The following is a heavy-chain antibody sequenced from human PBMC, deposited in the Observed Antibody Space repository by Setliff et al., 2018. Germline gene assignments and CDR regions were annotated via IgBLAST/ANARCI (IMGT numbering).Heavy chain of an antibody. CDR2: INPSSGAT. CDR3: AADYYDSSGYGY. J-gene: IGHJ4*02. CDR1: GYTFTGYY. D-gene: IGHD3-22*01. V-gene: IGHV1-2*06. Sequence: ASVKVSCKASGYTFTGYYMYWVRQAPGQGLEWMGRINPSSGATIYAQKFRGRVTMTEDTSTDTAYMELSSLRSEDTAVYYCAADYYDSSGYGYWGQGTLVTVSS.